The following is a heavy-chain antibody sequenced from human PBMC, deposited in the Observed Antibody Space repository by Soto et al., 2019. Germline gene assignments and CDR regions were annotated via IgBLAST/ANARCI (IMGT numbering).Heavy chain of an antibody. V-gene: IGHV3-23*01. CDR2: ISGSGGST. CDR3: AKTTVTLYYFDY. Sequence: EVPLLESGGGLVQPGGSLRLSCAASGFTFSSYAMSWVRQAPGQGLEWVSAISGSGGSTYYADSVKGRFTISRDNSKNTVYLQMNSLGAEDTAVYYCAKTTVTLYYFDYWGQGTLVTVSS. D-gene: IGHD4-17*01. CDR1: GFTFSSYA. J-gene: IGHJ4*02.